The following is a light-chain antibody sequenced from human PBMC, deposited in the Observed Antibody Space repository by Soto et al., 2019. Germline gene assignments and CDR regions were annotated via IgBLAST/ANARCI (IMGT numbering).Light chain of an antibody. CDR1: SSDICGYSY. CDR3: CSYTSGSTLVV. V-gene: IGLV2-14*03. CDR2: DVK. Sequence: QSALTQPASVSGSPGQSITISCTGTSSDICGYSYVSWYQHLPGKAPKLLISDVKNRRSGVSNRFSGSKSGNTASLIISGLQAEDEGDYYCCSYTSGSTLVVFGGGTKLTVL. J-gene: IGLJ2*01.